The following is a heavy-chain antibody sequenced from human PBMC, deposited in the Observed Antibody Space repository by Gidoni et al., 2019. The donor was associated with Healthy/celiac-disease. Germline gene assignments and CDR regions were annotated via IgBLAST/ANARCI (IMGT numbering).Heavy chain of an antibody. V-gene: IGHV3-9*01. CDR3: AKDIGGCSGGSCYSADYYYYGMDV. J-gene: IGHJ6*02. D-gene: IGHD2-15*01. CDR1: GFPFDDYA. Sequence: EVQLVASGGGLVQPGRSLRLSCAASGFPFDDYAMHWVRPAPGKGLEWGSGISGNSGSIGYADSVKGRFTISRDNAKNSLYLQMNSLRAEDTALYLCAKDIGGCSGGSCYSADYYYYGMDVWGQGTTVTVSS. CDR2: ISGNSGSI.